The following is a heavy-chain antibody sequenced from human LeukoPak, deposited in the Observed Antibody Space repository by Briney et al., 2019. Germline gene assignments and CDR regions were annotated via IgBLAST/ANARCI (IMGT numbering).Heavy chain of an antibody. Sequence: PSETLSLTCAVYGESFSGYYWSWIPHRPGKGLEWIGEINHSGSTNYNPSLKSRVTISVDTSKNQFSLKLSSVTAADTAVYYCASSPRAPHFYDSSGTRGGYWGQGTLVTVSS. J-gene: IGHJ4*02. CDR1: GESFSGYY. CDR3: ASSPRAPHFYDSSGTRGGY. CDR2: INHSGST. V-gene: IGHV4-34*01. D-gene: IGHD3-22*01.